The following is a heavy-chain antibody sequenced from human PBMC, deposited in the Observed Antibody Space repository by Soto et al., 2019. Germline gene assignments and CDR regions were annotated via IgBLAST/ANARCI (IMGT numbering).Heavy chain of an antibody. Sequence: SVKVSCKASGGTFSSYAISWVRQAPGQGLEWMGGIIPIFGTANYAQKFQGRVTITADESTSTAYMELSSLRSEDTALYYCARVTTVVTPGDYYYGMDVWGQGTTVTVSS. CDR2: IIPIFGTA. CDR3: ARVTTVVTPGDYYYGMDV. D-gene: IGHD4-17*01. J-gene: IGHJ6*02. V-gene: IGHV1-69*13. CDR1: GGTFSSYA.